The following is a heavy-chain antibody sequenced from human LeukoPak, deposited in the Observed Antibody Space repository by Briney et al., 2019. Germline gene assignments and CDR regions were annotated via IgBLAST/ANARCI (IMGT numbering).Heavy chain of an antibody. CDR2: ISADNGNT. D-gene: IGHD2-15*01. CDR1: GYTFTSYG. J-gene: IGHJ4*02. CDR3: AREATLEVIDY. Sequence: ASVKVSCKASGYTFTSYGISWVRQAPGQGLEWMGWISADNGNTNYAQKLQCRVTMTTDTSTSTAYMELRSLRSDDTAVYYCAREATLEVIDYWGQGTLVTVSS. V-gene: IGHV1-18*01.